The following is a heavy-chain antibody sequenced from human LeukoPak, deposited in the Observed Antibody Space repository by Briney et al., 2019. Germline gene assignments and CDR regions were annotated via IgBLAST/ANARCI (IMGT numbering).Heavy chain of an antibody. CDR2: IYTSGST. CDR3: ARDRGYYGSGSYGLDY. Sequence: PSQTLSLTCTVSGGSISSGSYYWSWLRQPAGKGLEWIGRIYTSGSTNYNPSLKSRVTISVDTSKNQFSLKLSSVTAADTAVYYCARDRGYYGSGSYGLDYWGQGTLVTVSS. V-gene: IGHV4-61*02. CDR1: GGSISSGSYY. D-gene: IGHD3-10*01. J-gene: IGHJ4*02.